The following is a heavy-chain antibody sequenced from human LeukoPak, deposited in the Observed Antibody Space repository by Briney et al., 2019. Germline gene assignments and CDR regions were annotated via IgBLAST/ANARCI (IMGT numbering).Heavy chain of an antibody. CDR3: AKRSGYTTGWFFDF. V-gene: IGHV3-23*01. D-gene: IGHD6-19*01. CDR2: ISGSGDNT. CDR1: GFSFSSYA. Sequence: GGSLKLSCAASGFSFSSYAMSWVRQAPGKGLEWVSSISGSGDNTYYAEPVKGRFTISRDNSKNTLFLQMNSLRAEDTAAFYCAKRSGYTTGWFFDFWGQGTLVTVSS. J-gene: IGHJ4*02.